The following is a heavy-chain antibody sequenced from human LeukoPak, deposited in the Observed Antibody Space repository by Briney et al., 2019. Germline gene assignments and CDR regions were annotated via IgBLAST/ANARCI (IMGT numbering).Heavy chain of an antibody. V-gene: IGHV3-23*01. D-gene: IGHD2-21*02. CDR3: ARERQYCGGDCYSYFDY. CDR1: GFIFSNYA. Sequence: PGGSLRLSCAASGFIFSNYAMIWVRQAPGKGLEWVSALSGSGTNTYYADSVKGRFTISRDNSKNTLYLQMNSLRAEDTAVYYCARERQYCGGDCYSYFDYWGQGTLVTVSS. J-gene: IGHJ4*02. CDR2: LSGSGTNT.